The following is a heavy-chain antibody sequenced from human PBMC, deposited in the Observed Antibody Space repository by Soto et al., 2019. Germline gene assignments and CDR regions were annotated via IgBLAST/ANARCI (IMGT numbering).Heavy chain of an antibody. J-gene: IGHJ4*02. CDR2: ISGSGTTI. CDR1: GFTFSSYE. CDR3: ARDGFYSGYEIDY. V-gene: IGHV3-48*03. Sequence: QTVGSLRLSCAASGFTFSSYEMNWVRQAPGKGLEWISYISGSGTTIYYADSVKGRFTISRDNAKNSLYLQMNSLRAEDTAVYYCARDGFYSGYEIDYWGQGTLVTVSS. D-gene: IGHD5-12*01.